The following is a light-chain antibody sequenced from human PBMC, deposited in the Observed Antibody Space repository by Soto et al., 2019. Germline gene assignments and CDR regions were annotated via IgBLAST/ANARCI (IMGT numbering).Light chain of an antibody. Sequence: DIAMTQSPSSLSASVGDRVTITCRASQTISHYLNWYQHKPGKAPNLLIYAASSLGSEVPSRFKGSGSGTHFTLTITSLQREDSATYFCQHSYNTPPTFGQGTKV. V-gene: IGKV1-39*01. CDR1: QTISHY. CDR2: AAS. J-gene: IGKJ1*01. CDR3: QHSYNTPPT.